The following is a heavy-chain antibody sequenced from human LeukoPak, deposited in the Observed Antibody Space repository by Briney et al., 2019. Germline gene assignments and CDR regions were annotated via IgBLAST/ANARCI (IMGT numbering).Heavy chain of an antibody. V-gene: IGHV4-59*08. CDR2: IYYSGST. D-gene: IGHD2-21*02. CDR3: ARGLGDLLVFQH. CDR1: GGSISSYY. Sequence: PSETLSLTCTVSGGSISSYYWSWIRQPPGKGLEWIGYIYYSGSTNYNPSLKSRVTISVDTSKNQFSLKLSSVTAADTAVYYCARGLGDLLVFQHWGQGTLVTVSS. J-gene: IGHJ1*01.